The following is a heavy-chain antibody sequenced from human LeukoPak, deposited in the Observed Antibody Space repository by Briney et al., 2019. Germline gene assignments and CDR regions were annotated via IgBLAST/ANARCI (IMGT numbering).Heavy chain of an antibody. CDR2: IYYNGST. CDR3: ARVEGYGSGSYLDY. CDR1: GGSISSYY. V-gene: IGHV4-59*01. J-gene: IGHJ4*02. Sequence: SETLSLTCTVSGGSISSYYWSWIRQPPGKGLEWIGYIYYNGSTNYNPSLKSRVTISVDTSKNQFSLKLSSVTAADTAVYYCARVEGYGSGSYLDYWGQGTLVTVSS. D-gene: IGHD3-10*01.